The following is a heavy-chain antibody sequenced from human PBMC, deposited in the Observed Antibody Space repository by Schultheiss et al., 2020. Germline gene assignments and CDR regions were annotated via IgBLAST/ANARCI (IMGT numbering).Heavy chain of an antibody. CDR2: IYYSGTT. D-gene: IGHD6-6*01. Sequence: SETLSLTCNVSGYSMSSGYYWGWIRQPPGKGLEWIATIYYSGTTYHNPSLKSRLIISVDTPKNQFSLKMTSMTAADAAVYYCSRGIAARSRSQYFDYWGQGILVTVSS. CDR3: SRGIAARSRSQYFDY. CDR1: GYSMSSGYY. J-gene: IGHJ4*02. V-gene: IGHV4-38-2*02.